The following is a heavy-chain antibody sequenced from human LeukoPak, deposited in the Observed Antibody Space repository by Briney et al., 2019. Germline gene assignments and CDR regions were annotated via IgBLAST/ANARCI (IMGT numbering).Heavy chain of an antibody. CDR2: ISSSSATI. Sequence: GGSQRLSCAASGFTFSSSNMNWVRQVPGKGLEWVSYISSSSATIYCTDSVKGRFTISRDNAKNSLYLQMSSLRDEDTAVYYCARLSSAWYDDYWGQGTLVTVSS. D-gene: IGHD6-19*01. J-gene: IGHJ4*02. CDR1: GFTFSSSN. CDR3: ARLSSAWYDDY. V-gene: IGHV3-48*02.